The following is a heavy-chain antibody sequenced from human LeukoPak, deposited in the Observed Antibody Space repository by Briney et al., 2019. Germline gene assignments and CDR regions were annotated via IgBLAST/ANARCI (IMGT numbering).Heavy chain of an antibody. J-gene: IGHJ3*02. Sequence: SETLSLTCTVSGGSFSSYYWSWIRQPAGKGLEWIGRSYTSGSANYNPSLKSRVTMSLDTSKNQFSLKLSSVTAADTAVYYCARVPHYYGSGSYSYQDAFDIWGQGTMVTVSS. CDR1: GGSFSSYY. CDR2: SYTSGSA. D-gene: IGHD3-10*01. V-gene: IGHV4-4*07. CDR3: ARVPHYYGSGSYSYQDAFDI.